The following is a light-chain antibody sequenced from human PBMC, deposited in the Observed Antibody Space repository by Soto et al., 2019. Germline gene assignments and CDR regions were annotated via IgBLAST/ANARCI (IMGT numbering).Light chain of an antibody. Sequence: DIQMTQSPSSLSASVRDSVTITCRASQSIRRYLNWYQQKPGKAPKFLIYTASSLQSGVPSRFSGSGSGTDFTLTISSLQPEDSATYYCQQSYSTPYTFGQGTKVDIK. CDR3: QQSYSTPYT. CDR1: QSIRRY. J-gene: IGKJ2*01. CDR2: TAS. V-gene: IGKV1-39*01.